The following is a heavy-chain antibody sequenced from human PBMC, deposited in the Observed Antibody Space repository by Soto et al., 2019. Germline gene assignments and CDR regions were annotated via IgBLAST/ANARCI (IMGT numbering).Heavy chain of an antibody. Sequence: QVQLVESGGGVVQPGGSQRLSCAASGFTFSNYAMHWVRQAPGKGLEWVAVISYHGSNRFYADSVKGRFTISRDNSKNTLYLQMNSLRAEDTAVYYCARSLTSRHEIDYWGQGTLVTVSS. CDR2: ISYHGSNR. CDR3: ARSLTSRHEIDY. D-gene: IGHD6-6*01. CDR1: GFTFSNYA. J-gene: IGHJ4*02. V-gene: IGHV3-30*14.